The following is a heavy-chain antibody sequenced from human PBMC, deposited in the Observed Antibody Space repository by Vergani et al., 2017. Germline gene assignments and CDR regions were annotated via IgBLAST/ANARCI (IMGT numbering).Heavy chain of an antibody. J-gene: IGHJ4*02. CDR3: ARESVWSGYVFDY. CDR1: GGSISSSSYY. CDR2: IYYSGNT. D-gene: IGHD3-3*01. V-gene: IGHV4-39*02. Sequence: QLQLQESGPGLVKPSETLSLTCTVSGGSISSSSYYWGWIRQPPGKGLEWIGSIYYSGNTYYNSSLKNRVTISVDTSKNQFSLRLSSVTAADTAVYYCARESVWSGYVFDYWGQGTLVTVSS.